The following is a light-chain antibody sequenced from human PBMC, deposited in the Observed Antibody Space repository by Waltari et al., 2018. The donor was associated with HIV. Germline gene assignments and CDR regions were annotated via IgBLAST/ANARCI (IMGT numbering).Light chain of an antibody. CDR1: ASPNHY. J-gene: IGLJ2*01. V-gene: IGLV3-25*03. Sequence: SYQVTPPPSVSVSPVQTARLTCSGAASPNHYAYCYQQKPGQAPVLVRYKDGERPSGIPERCSGSSAGTTVTLTISGVQAEDEADYYCQSADNSGTFVIFGGGTKLTVL. CDR3: QSADNSGTFVI. CDR2: KDG.